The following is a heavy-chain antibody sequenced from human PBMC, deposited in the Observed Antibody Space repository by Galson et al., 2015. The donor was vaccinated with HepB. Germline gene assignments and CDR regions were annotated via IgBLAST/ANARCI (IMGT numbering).Heavy chain of an antibody. CDR2: INHSGST. Sequence: ETLSLTCAVYGGSFSGYYWSWIRQPPGKGLEWIGEINHSGSTNYNPSLKSRVTISVDTSKNQFSLKLSSVTAADTAVYYCARGGYCSSTSCYPLRKGSRGWFDPWGQGTLVTVSS. CDR1: GGSFSGYY. D-gene: IGHD2-2*01. CDR3: ARGGYCSSTSCYPLRKGSRGWFDP. V-gene: IGHV4-34*01. J-gene: IGHJ5*02.